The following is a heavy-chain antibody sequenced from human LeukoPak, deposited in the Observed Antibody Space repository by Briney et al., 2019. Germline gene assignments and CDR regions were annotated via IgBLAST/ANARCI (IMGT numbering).Heavy chain of an antibody. J-gene: IGHJ4*02. Sequence: ASVKVSCKASGGTFSSYAISWVRQAPGQGLEWMGGIIPIFGTANYAQKFQGRVTITTDESTSTAYMELSSLRSEDTAVYYCARGPLVTFWSGSASSYYFDYWGQGTLVTVSS. V-gene: IGHV1-69*05. D-gene: IGHD3-3*01. CDR1: GGTFSSYA. CDR3: ARGPLVTFWSGSASSYYFDY. CDR2: IIPIFGTA.